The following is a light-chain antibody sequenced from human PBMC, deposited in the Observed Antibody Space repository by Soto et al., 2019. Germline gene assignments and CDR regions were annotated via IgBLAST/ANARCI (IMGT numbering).Light chain of an antibody. J-gene: IGLJ1*01. Sequence: SYEVTQPPSVSVAPGKTARITCGGNNIGSKSVHWYQQKPGQAPVLVIYYDSDRPSGIPERFSGSNSGNTATLTISRVEAGDEADYYCQVWDSSSDHPGVFGTGTKVTVL. CDR1: NIGSKS. CDR2: YDS. V-gene: IGLV3-21*04. CDR3: QVWDSSSDHPGV.